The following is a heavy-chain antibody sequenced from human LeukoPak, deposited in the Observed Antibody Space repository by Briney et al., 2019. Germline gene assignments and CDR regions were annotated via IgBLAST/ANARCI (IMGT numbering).Heavy chain of an antibody. CDR2: IYPTSGDI. Sequence: ASVKVSCKASGYTFTGHYMHWVRQAPGQGLEWMGWIYPTSGDIDYSHIFEARVTMTRDTSISTAYMELSSLISDDTAVYYCARAAIAVAGDYHYHYMGIWGKGTTVTVSS. CDR1: GYTFTGHY. J-gene: IGHJ6*03. CDR3: ARAAIAVAGDYHYHYMGI. V-gene: IGHV1-2*02. D-gene: IGHD6-19*01.